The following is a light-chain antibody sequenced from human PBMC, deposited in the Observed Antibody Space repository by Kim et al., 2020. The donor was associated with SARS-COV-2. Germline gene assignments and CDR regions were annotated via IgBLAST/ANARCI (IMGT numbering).Light chain of an antibody. V-gene: IGLV2-14*01. CDR2: EVT. Sequence: GQSITMSCTGTSSDIGGYNYVSWYQQHPDKAPKLMIYEVTNRPSGVSNRFSGSKSGNTASLTISGLQAEDEADYYCSSYISSNIVLFGGGTQLTVL. J-gene: IGLJ2*01. CDR1: SSDIGGYNY. CDR3: SSYISSNIVL.